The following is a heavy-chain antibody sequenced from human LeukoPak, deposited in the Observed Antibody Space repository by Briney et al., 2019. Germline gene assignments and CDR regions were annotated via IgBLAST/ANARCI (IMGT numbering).Heavy chain of an antibody. D-gene: IGHD3-16*02. V-gene: IGHV4-31*03. Sequence: SGTLSLTCTVSGGSISSGGYYWSWIRQHPGKGLEWIGYIYYSGSTYYNPSLKSRVTISVDTSKNQFSLKLSSVTAADTAVYYCARIRLGELSLVDYWGQGTLVTVSS. CDR3: ARIRLGELSLVDY. CDR1: GGSISSGGYY. J-gene: IGHJ4*02. CDR2: IYYSGST.